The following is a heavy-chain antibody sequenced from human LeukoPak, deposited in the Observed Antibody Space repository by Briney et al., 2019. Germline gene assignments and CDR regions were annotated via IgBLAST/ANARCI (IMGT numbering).Heavy chain of an antibody. J-gene: IGHJ4*02. CDR2: INSDGSST. CDR1: GFTFSRDC. D-gene: IGHD3-10*01. CDR3: ARVPCDDSGSYSNV. Sequence: GGSLSLSCAASGFTFSRDCMHWVRQAPGKGLVWVSRINSDGSSTSYADSVKGRFTISRDNAKNTLYLQMNSLRAEDTAVYCCARVPCDDSGSYSNVWGEGSLVTVSS. V-gene: IGHV3-74*01.